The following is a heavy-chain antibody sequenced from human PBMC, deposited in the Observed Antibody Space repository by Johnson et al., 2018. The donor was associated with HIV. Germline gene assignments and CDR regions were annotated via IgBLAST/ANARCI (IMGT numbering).Heavy chain of an antibody. CDR1: GFTFSSYW. CDR2: IKQDGSEK. J-gene: IGHJ3*02. CDR3: ARGSYDGDAFDI. V-gene: IGHV3-7*05. D-gene: IGHD1-26*01. Sequence: VQLVESGGGLVHHGGSLRLSCATSGFTFSSYWMSWVRQAPGKGLEWVANIKQDGSEKYYVDSVKGRFTISRDNAKNLLYLQMNSLRAEDTAVYYCARGSYDGDAFDIWGQGTMVTVSS.